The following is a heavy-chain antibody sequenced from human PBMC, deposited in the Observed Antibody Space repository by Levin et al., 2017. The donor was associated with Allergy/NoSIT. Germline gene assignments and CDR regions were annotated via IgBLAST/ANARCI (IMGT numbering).Heavy chain of an antibody. CDR2: IYYSGST. V-gene: IGHV4-31*03. Sequence: SETLSLTCTVSGGSISSGGYYWSWIRQHPGKGLEWIGYIYYSGSTYYNPSLKSRVTISVDTSKNQFSLKLSSVTAADTAVYYCARGGGLLRPFDYWGQGTLVTVSS. CDR1: GGSISSGGYY. CDR3: ARGGGLLRPFDY. J-gene: IGHJ4*02. D-gene: IGHD2-15*01.